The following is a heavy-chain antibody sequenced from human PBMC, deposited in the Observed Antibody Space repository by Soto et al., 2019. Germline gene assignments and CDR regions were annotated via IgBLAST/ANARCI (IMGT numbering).Heavy chain of an antibody. CDR2: ISGSGGST. CDR3: ARAITFGGVIVMFAFDI. V-gene: IGHV3-23*01. D-gene: IGHD3-16*02. J-gene: IGHJ3*02. Sequence: PGGSLRLSCAASGFTFSSYAMSWVRQAPGKGLEWVSAISGSGGSTYYADSVKGRFTISRDNSKNTLYLQMNSLRAEDTAVYYCARAITFGGVIVMFAFDIWGQGTMVTVSS. CDR1: GFTFSSYA.